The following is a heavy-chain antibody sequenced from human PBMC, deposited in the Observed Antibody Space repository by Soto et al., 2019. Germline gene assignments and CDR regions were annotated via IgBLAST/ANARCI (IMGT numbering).Heavy chain of an antibody. CDR1: GDSVSSNSAA. CDR3: ARESLINWGSRGIDY. Sequence: PLQSQTLTCAISGDSVSSNSAAWNWIRQSPSRGLEWLGRTYYRSKWYNDYAVSVKSRITINPDTSKNQFSLQLNSVTPEDTAVYYCARESLINWGSRGIDYWGQGTLVTVSS. V-gene: IGHV6-1*01. D-gene: IGHD7-27*01. CDR2: TYYRSKWYN. J-gene: IGHJ4*02.